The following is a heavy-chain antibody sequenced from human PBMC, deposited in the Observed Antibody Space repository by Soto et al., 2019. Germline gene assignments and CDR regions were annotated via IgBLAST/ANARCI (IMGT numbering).Heavy chain of an antibody. Sequence: GGSLRLSCAAYGFLFSSYTMHWVRQVQGKGLEWVALISYDGNNKYYADSVKGRFTISRDNSKNTLYLQMNNLRADDTAVFYCARDGITMSEERTHSAGMDVWGQGT. CDR3: ARDGITMSEERTHSAGMDV. V-gene: IGHV3-30-3*01. D-gene: IGHD3-22*01. CDR1: GFLFSSYT. CDR2: ISYDGNNK. J-gene: IGHJ6*02.